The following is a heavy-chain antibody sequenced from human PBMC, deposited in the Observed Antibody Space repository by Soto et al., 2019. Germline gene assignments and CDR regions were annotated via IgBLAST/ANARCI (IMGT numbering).Heavy chain of an antibody. J-gene: IGHJ4*02. Sequence: QITLKESGPTLVKPTETLTLTCTFSGFSLSNSGVGVGWIRQPPGKALEWLALIYWDDDKRYSPSLRSRLTTTKDTSKNQVVLTMTNMDPVDTGTYYCAHLLGGCSSAGCSPLRFDYWGQGILVTVSS. CDR2: IYWDDDK. V-gene: IGHV2-5*02. CDR3: AHLLGGCSSAGCSPLRFDY. CDR1: GFSLSNSGVG. D-gene: IGHD2-2*01.